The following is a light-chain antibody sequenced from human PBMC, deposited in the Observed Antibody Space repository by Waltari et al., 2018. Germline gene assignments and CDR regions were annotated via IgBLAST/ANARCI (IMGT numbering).Light chain of an antibody. CDR2: NYG. CDR3: ATWDANLNGVV. CDR1: SSNTACQS. V-gene: IGLV1-44*01. Sequence: QSVLTQPPSVSGTPGQRVTISCSGSSSNTACQSVNWYQQVPGKAPKLFIYNYGQRPSGVSDRFSGTKSDSSASLAISGLRSEDEAHYYCATWDANLNGVVFGGGTKLTVL. J-gene: IGLJ2*01.